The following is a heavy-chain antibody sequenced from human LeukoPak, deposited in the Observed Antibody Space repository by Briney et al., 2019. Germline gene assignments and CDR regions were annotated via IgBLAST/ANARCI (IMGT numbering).Heavy chain of an antibody. CDR1: GGTFSSYA. CDR3: ARWYPVVVPAGLYYYYYYMDV. D-gene: IGHD2-2*01. V-gene: IGHV1-69*05. J-gene: IGHJ6*03. Sequence: ASVKVSCKASGGTFSSYAISWVRQAPGQGLEWMGGIIPIFGTANYAQKFQGRVTMTRDTSISTAYMELSRLRSDDTAVYYCARWYPVVVPAGLYYYYYYMDVWGKGTTVSVSS. CDR2: IIPIFGTA.